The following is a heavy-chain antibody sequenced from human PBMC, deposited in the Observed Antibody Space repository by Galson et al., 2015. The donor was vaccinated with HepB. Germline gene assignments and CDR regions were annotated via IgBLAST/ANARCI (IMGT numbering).Heavy chain of an antibody. Sequence: SLRLSCAASGFTFRNYDMHWVRQAPGKGLEWVSAIGAAGDTYYSGSVKGRFTISRENAKNSLHLQLNSLTAGDTAVYFCAREGISVAGTGGFDYWGQGTLVTVSS. D-gene: IGHD6-19*01. CDR2: IGAAGDT. J-gene: IGHJ4*02. CDR1: GFTFRNYD. CDR3: AREGISVAGTGGFDY. V-gene: IGHV3-13*01.